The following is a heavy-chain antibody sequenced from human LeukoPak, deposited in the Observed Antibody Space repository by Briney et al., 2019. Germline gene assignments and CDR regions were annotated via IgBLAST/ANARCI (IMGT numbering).Heavy chain of an antibody. V-gene: IGHV1-69*02. CDR1: GGTFSIYT. Sequence: SPKVSCKASGGTFSIYTTSCVRQAPGQRLEWMGRIIIILGIANYTQTFQGKVTVTADKSTSTAYMELSSLRSDETAVYYCASKERPAAMQDYSMYYYYYYMDVWGKGTTVTVSS. CDR3: ASKERPAAMQDYSMYYYYYYMDV. J-gene: IGHJ6*03. D-gene: IGHD2-2*01. CDR2: IIIILGIA.